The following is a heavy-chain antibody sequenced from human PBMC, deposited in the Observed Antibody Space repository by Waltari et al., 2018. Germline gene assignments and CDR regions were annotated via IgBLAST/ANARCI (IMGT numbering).Heavy chain of an antibody. Sequence: QVQLVESGGGVVQHGRSLRLACAASGLTFSSYGMHWVRQAPGKGLEWVAVIWYDGSNKYYADSVKGRFTISRDNSKNTLYLQMNSLRAEDTAMYYCAKDTYSNYLDYWGQGTLVTVSS. CDR1: GLTFSSYG. CDR2: IWYDGSNK. CDR3: AKDTYSNYLDY. V-gene: IGHV3-30*18. J-gene: IGHJ4*02. D-gene: IGHD4-4*01.